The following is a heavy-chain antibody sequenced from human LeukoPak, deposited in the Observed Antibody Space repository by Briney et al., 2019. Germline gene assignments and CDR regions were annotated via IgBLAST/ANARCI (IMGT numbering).Heavy chain of an antibody. Sequence: SGGSLRLSCAGTGFTFSSYAMSWVRQAPGKGLEWVSGISANGGSTYYTDSVRGRFTISRDNSKSTLYLQMNTLRDEDTAVYYCAKGPVGDFWSGYTATPRLFDYWGQGTLVTVSS. V-gene: IGHV3-23*01. CDR3: AKGPVGDFWSGYTATPRLFDY. CDR2: ISANGGST. CDR1: GFTFSSYA. J-gene: IGHJ4*02. D-gene: IGHD3-3*01.